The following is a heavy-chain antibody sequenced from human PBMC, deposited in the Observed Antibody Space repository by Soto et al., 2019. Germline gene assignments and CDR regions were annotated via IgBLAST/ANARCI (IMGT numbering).Heavy chain of an antibody. D-gene: IGHD6-25*01. Sequence: SETLSLTCAVYGGSFSGYYWTWIRQPPEKGLEWIGEINHRGSTNQNPSLKSRVSISVDRSKNQFSLRLRSVTAADTAVYYCARGISVMAAFAGDAPDKYFFDSWSLGTLVTVSS. CDR1: GGSFSGYY. CDR3: ARGISVMAAFAGDAPDKYFFDS. CDR2: INHRGST. J-gene: IGHJ4*02. V-gene: IGHV4-34*01.